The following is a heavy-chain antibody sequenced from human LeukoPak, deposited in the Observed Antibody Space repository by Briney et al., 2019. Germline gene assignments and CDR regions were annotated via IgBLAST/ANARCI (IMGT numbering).Heavy chain of an antibody. CDR3: ARDSVLWSSTSCPDY. D-gene: IGHD2-2*01. Sequence: GRSLRLSCAASGFTFSSYAMHWVRQAPGKGLEWVAVISYDGSNKYYADSVKGRFTISRDNSKNTLYLLMNSLRAEDTAVYYCARDSVLWSSTSCPDYWGQGTLVTVSS. CDR2: ISYDGSNK. J-gene: IGHJ4*02. V-gene: IGHV3-30*04. CDR1: GFTFSSYA.